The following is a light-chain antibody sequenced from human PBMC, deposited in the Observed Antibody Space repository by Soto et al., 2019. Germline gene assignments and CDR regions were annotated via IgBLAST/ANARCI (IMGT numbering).Light chain of an antibody. J-gene: IGLJ1*01. CDR3: SSYTSSSTFYV. Sequence: QSALTQPASVSGSPGQSITISCTGTSSDVGGYNYVSWYQQHPGKAPKLMIYEVSSRPSGVSNRFSGSKSGNKASLTISGLQAEDEADSYCSSYTSSSTFYVFGTRTKVTVL. CDR1: SSDVGGYNY. CDR2: EVS. V-gene: IGLV2-14*01.